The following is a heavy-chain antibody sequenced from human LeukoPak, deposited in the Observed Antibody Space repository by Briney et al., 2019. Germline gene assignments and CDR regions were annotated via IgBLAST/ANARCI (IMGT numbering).Heavy chain of an antibody. V-gene: IGHV1-58*01. Sequence: SVKVSCTASGFTFSDSVVQWVRQARGQRLEWIGWIVVGSGETSFAQKFQERVTITRDTSTSTADMELSGLRSEDTAVYYCAADRGGCRSICLFDYWGQGTLVTVSS. D-gene: IGHD2-2*01. CDR3: AADRGGCRSICLFDY. J-gene: IGHJ4*02. CDR1: GFTFSDSV. CDR2: IVVGSGET.